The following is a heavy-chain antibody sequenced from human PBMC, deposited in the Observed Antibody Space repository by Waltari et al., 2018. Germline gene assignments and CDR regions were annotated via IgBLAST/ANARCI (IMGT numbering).Heavy chain of an antibody. J-gene: IGHJ4*02. CDR1: GGSFSGYY. CDR2: INHSGST. Sequence: QVQLQQWGAGLLKPSETLSLTCAVYGGSFSGYYWSWIRPPPGKGLEWIGEINHSGSTNYNPSLKSRVTISVDTSKNQFSLKLSSVTAADTAVYYCARIPKMTTVTPGDYWGQGTLVTVSS. V-gene: IGHV4-34*01. D-gene: IGHD4-17*01. CDR3: ARIPKMTTVTPGDY.